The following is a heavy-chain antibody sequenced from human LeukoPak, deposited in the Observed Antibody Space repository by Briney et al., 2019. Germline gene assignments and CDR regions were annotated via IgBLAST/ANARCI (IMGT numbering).Heavy chain of an antibody. V-gene: IGHV3-33*06. J-gene: IGHJ4*02. CDR2: IWYDGANK. D-gene: IGHD7-27*01. CDR1: GFTFSSYG. Sequence: GGSLRLSCAASGFTFSSYGMHWVRQAPGKGLEWVAVIWYDGANKYYADSVKGRFTISRDNSKNTLFLQMNSLRAEDTAVYYCAKDGGLWVSAHWGDSWGRGTLVTVSS. CDR3: AKDGGLWVSAHWGDS.